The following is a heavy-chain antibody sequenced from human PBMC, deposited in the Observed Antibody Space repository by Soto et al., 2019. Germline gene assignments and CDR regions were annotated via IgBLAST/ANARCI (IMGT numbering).Heavy chain of an antibody. D-gene: IGHD3-22*01. CDR3: ARGSYDDLLFDF. CDR2: IRINSGNT. Sequence: ASVKVSCKASGYTFTSYGINWVRQAPGQGLEWMGWIRINSGNTNYAQRLQGRVTMTTDTSTSTAYMELRSLTSDDTAMYYCARGSYDDLLFDFWGQGTMVTVSS. CDR1: GYTFTSYG. J-gene: IGHJ3*01. V-gene: IGHV1-18*01.